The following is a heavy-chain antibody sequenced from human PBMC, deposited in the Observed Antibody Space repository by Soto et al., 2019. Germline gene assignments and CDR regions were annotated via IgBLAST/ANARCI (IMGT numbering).Heavy chain of an antibody. V-gene: IGHV5-10-1*01. CDR1: GYSFTSYW. D-gene: IGHD3-22*01. CDR2: IDPSDSYT. CDR3: ASWDYYDSSGYLIFDY. Sequence: PGESLKISCKGSGYSFTSYWISWVRQMPGKGLEWMGRIDPSDSYTSYSPSFQGHVTISADKSINTAYLQWSSLKASDTAMYYCASWDYYDSSGYLIFDYWGQGTLVTVS. J-gene: IGHJ4*02.